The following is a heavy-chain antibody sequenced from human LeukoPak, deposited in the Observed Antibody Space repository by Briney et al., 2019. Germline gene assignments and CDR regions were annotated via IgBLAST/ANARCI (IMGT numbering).Heavy chain of an antibody. J-gene: IGHJ6*03. CDR2: IKQDGSEK. CDR1: GFTFSSYW. V-gene: IGHV3-7*01. CDR3: AKDSSSSWYPYYYYYMDV. Sequence: GGSLRLSCAASGFTFSSYWMSWVRQAPGKGLEWVANIKQDGSEKYYVDSVKGRFTISRDNAKNSLYLQMNSLRAEDTAVYYCAKDSSSSWYPYYYYYMDVWGKGTTVTVSS. D-gene: IGHD6-13*01.